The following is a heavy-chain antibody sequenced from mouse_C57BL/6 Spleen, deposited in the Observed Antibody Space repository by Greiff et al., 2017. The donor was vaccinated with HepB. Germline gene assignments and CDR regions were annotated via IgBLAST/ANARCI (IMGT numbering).Heavy chain of an antibody. CDR3: ASQGFTTVVNWYFDV. J-gene: IGHJ1*03. CDR1: GFTFSSYG. D-gene: IGHD1-1*01. Sequence: EVNVVESGGDLVKPGGSLKLSCAASGFTFSSYGMSWVRQTPDKRLEWVATISSGGSYTYYPDSVKGRFTISRDNAKNTLYLQMSSLKSEDTAMYYCASQGFTTVVNWYFDVWGTGTTVTVSS. CDR2: ISSGGSYT. V-gene: IGHV5-6*01.